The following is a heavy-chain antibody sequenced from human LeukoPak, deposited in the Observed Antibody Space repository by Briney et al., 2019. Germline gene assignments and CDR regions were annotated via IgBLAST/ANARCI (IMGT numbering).Heavy chain of an antibody. D-gene: IGHD1-26*01. Sequence: SETLSLTCTASGGSISSYYWSWIRQPPGKGLEWIGYIYYSGSTNYNPSLKSRVTISVDTSKNQFSLKLSSVTAADTAVYYCATAWRGREGYFDYWGQGTLVTVSS. J-gene: IGHJ4*02. CDR3: ATAWRGREGYFDY. V-gene: IGHV4-59*01. CDR2: IYYSGST. CDR1: GGSISSYY.